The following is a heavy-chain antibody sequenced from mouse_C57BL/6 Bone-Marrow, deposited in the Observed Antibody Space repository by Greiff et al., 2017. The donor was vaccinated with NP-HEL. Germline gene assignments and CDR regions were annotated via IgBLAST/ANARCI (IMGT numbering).Heavy chain of an antibody. CDR1: GYTFTSYW. CDR2: IYPGSGST. CDR3: TRYPGTDY. V-gene: IGHV1S22*01. J-gene: IGHJ2*01. Sequence: LQQPGSELVRPGASVKLSCKASGYTFTSYWMHWVKQRPGQGLEWIGNIYPGSGSTNYDEKFKSKATLIVDTSSSTAYMQLSSLTSEDSAVYYCTRYPGTDYWGQGTTLTVSS. D-gene: IGHD4-1*01.